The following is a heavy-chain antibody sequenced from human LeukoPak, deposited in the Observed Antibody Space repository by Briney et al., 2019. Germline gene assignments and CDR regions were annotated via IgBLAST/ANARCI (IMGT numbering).Heavy chain of an antibody. D-gene: IGHD6-6*01. CDR2: ISGSGGST. CDR3: AKASLEYSSSYYFDY. V-gene: IGHV3-23*01. Sequence: GGSLRLSCAASGFTFSSYAMSWVRQAPGKGLEWVSAISGSGGSTYYADSVKGRFTISRDNSKNTLYLQMSSLRAEDTAVYYCAKASLEYSSSYYFDYWGQGTLVTVSS. CDR1: GFTFSSYA. J-gene: IGHJ4*02.